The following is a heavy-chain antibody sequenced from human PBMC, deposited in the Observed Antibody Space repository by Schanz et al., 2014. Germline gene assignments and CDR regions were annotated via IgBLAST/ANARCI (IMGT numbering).Heavy chain of an antibody. CDR1: GKRYF. J-gene: IGHJ5*01. CDR2: IDPRGAST. V-gene: IGHV1-46*03. D-gene: IGHD3-16*01. Sequence: QLQLVQSGAEVKKPGASVKISCGTFGKRYFIHWVRQAPGQGLEWMGMIDPRGASTTYAQKFQGRLSLTGDMSTSTLYLELRSLTSEDTAVYYCAMNYEWFESWGQGTLVTVSS. CDR3: AMNYEWFES.